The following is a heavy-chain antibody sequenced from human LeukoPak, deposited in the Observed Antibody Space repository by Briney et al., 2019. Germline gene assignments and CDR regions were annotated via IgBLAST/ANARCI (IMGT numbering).Heavy chain of an antibody. CDR1: EFTFSTYW. J-gene: IGHJ4*02. V-gene: IGHV3-74*01. CDR2: INSDGSST. CDR3: ASGYSSDYGGNVY. D-gene: IGHD4-23*01. Sequence: GGSLRLSCAASEFTFSTYWMHWVCQAPGKGLVWVSRINSDGSSTNYADSVKGRFTISRDNAKNTLYLQMNSLSTEDTAVYYCASGYSSDYGGNVYWGRGTLVTVSS.